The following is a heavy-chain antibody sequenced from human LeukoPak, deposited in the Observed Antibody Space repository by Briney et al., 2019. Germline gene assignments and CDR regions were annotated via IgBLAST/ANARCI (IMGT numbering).Heavy chain of an antibody. V-gene: IGHV4-34*01. Sequence: SETLSLTCAVYGGSFSGYHWSWIRQPPGKGLEWIGEINHSGSTNYNPSLKSRVTISVDTSKNQFSLKLSSVTAADTAVYYCARIDITMVRGAAKAGMDVWGKGTTVTVSS. CDR2: INHSGST. D-gene: IGHD3-10*01. J-gene: IGHJ6*04. CDR3: ARIDITMVRGAAKAGMDV. CDR1: GGSFSGYH.